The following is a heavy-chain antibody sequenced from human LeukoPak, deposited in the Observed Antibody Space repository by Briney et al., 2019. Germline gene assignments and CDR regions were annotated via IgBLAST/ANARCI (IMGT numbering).Heavy chain of an antibody. V-gene: IGHV3-9*01. CDR2: ISWNSGSI. D-gene: IGHD2-15*01. CDR1: GFTFSSYS. Sequence: PGGSLRLSCAASGFTFSSYSMNWVRQAPGKGLEWVSGISWNSGSIGYADSVKGRFTISRDNAKNSLYLQMNSLRAEDTALYYCAKDIGGGSSAWSFDYWGQGTLVTVSS. J-gene: IGHJ4*02. CDR3: AKDIGGGSSAWSFDY.